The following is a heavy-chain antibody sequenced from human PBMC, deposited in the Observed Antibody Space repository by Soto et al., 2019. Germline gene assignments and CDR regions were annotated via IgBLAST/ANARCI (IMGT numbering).Heavy chain of an antibody. J-gene: IGHJ5*02. Sequence: SETLSLTCAVYGGSFSGYYWSWIRQPPGKGLEWIGEINHSGSTNYNPSLKSRVTISVDTSKNQFSLKLSSVTAADTAVYYCAIGYYYGSGSSTRFDPWGQGTLVTVSS. CDR1: GGSFSGYY. CDR2: INHSGST. D-gene: IGHD3-10*01. V-gene: IGHV4-34*01. CDR3: AIGYYYGSGSSTRFDP.